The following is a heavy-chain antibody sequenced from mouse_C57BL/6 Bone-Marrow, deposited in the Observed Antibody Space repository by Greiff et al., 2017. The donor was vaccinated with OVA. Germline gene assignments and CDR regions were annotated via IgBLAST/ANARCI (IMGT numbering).Heavy chain of an antibody. CDR1: GYTFTSYG. D-gene: IGHD3-2*02. V-gene: IGHV1-81*01. CDR3: ARFGSSGYGY. J-gene: IGHJ2*01. Sequence: QVQLQQSGAELARPGASVKLSCKASGYTFTSYGISWVKQRTGQGLEWIGEIYPRSGNTYHNEKFKGKATLTADKAASTAYMELRSLTAEDAAVYFCARFGSSGYGYWGQGTTLTVSS. CDR2: IYPRSGNT.